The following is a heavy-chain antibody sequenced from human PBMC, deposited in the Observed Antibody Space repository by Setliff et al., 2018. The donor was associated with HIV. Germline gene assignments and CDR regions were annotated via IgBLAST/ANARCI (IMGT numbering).Heavy chain of an antibody. CDR1: GYTFTDYF. V-gene: IGHV1-2*02. Sequence: ASVKVSCKSSGYTFTDYFMHWVRQAPGQGLEWMGWISPDNGNRRIQRRFQGRVTMTRDTSINTAYMELSGLTSDDTAVCYCARQLSNSFDYWGQGTLVTVSS. D-gene: IGHD1-1*01. J-gene: IGHJ4*02. CDR2: ISPDNGNR. CDR3: ARQLSNSFDY.